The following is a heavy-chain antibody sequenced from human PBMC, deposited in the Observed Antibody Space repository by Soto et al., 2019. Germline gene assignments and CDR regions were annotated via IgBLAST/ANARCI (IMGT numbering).Heavy chain of an antibody. CDR2: IWYDGSRK. V-gene: IGHV3-33*01. CDR3: VSQYYDILLAWMHPEN. CDR1: GISFSNYG. D-gene: IGHD3-9*01. J-gene: IGHJ4*02. Sequence: QVQLVESGGGVVQPGRSLRLSCGASGISFSNYGMHWVRQAPGKGLEWVALIWYDGSRKYYADSVKGRFTISRDNSRNAVYLQMNSRRGEDTVVYYCVSQYYDILLAWMHPENLGQGTLGPLSS.